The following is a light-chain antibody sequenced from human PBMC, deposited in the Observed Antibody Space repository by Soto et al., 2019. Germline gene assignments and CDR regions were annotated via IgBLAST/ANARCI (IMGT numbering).Light chain of an antibody. CDR2: DVT. Sequence: QSALTQPASVSGSPGQSITISCTGTSSDVGDNNYVSWYQQHPGKAPKLMIYDVTHRPSGISNRFSGSKSGNTASLTISGLPAEDEAAYYYSSYTSSSTLYVFGTGTKLTVL. J-gene: IGLJ1*01. CDR3: SSYTSSSTLYV. CDR1: SSDVGDNNY. V-gene: IGLV2-14*01.